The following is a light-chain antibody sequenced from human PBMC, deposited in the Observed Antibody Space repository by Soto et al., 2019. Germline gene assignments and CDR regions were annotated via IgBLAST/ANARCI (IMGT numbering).Light chain of an antibody. CDR2: EVS. CDR1: SSDVGGYNY. V-gene: IGLV2-8*01. Sequence: QSVLTQPPSASGSPGQSVTISCTGTSSDVGGYNYVSWYQQHPGKAPKLMIYEVSKRPSGVPDRFSASKSGNTASLTVSGLQAEDEGDYYCTSYAGSNNVVFGGGTKLTVL. CDR3: TSYAGSNNVV. J-gene: IGLJ2*01.